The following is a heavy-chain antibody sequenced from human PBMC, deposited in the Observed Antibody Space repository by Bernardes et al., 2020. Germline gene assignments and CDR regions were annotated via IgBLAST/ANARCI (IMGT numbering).Heavy chain of an antibody. CDR2: IIPIFGTA. V-gene: IGHV1-69*06. Sequence: SVKVSCKASGGTFSSYAISWVRQAPGQGLEWMGGIIPIFGTANYAQKFQGRVTITADKSTSTAYMELSSLRSEDTAVYYCARGDPDEPPYYYGMDVWGKGTTVTVSS. D-gene: IGHD2-21*01. CDR1: GGTFSSYA. J-gene: IGHJ6*04. CDR3: ARGDPDEPPYYYGMDV.